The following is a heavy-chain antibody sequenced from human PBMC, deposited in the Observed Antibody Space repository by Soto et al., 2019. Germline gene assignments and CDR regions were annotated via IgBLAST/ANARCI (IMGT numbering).Heavy chain of an antibody. CDR3: AKDTSSGGLAKGAFDI. J-gene: IGHJ3*02. V-gene: IGHV3-9*01. D-gene: IGHD6-19*01. Sequence: SLRLSCAASGFTFDDYAIHFCRQSPLKCLEWVSNINWNSGSIGYADSVKGRFTISRDNAKNSLYLQMNSVRAEDTALYYCAKDTSSGGLAKGAFDIWGQGTMVTVSS. CDR1: GFTFDDYA. CDR2: INWNSGSI.